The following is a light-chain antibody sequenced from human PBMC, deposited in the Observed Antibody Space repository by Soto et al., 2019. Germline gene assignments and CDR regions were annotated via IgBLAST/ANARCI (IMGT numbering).Light chain of an antibody. CDR3: SSYTSINYV. CDR2: DVS. V-gene: IGLV2-14*01. CDR1: SSDVGGYNY. Sequence: QSALTQPASVSGSPGQSITISCTGTSSDVGGYNYVSWYQQHPGKAPKLMIYDVSNRPSGVSNRFSGSKSGNTASLTISGLQAEDEADYYCSSYTSINYVFGTGTKLTVL. J-gene: IGLJ1*01.